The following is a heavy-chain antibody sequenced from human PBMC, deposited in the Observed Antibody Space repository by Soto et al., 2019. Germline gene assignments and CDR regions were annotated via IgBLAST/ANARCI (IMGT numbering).Heavy chain of an antibody. CDR1: GFTFSSYA. V-gene: IGHV3-30-3*01. J-gene: IGHJ3*02. CDR3: ARDPNYYDSSGYYEGGDAFDI. D-gene: IGHD3-22*01. CDR2: ISYDGSNK. Sequence: GGSLRLSCAASGFTFSSYAMHWVRQAPGKGLEWVAVISYDGSNKYYADSVKGRFTISRDNSKNTLYLQMNSLRAEDTAVYYCARDPNYYDSSGYYEGGDAFDIWGQGTMVTVSS.